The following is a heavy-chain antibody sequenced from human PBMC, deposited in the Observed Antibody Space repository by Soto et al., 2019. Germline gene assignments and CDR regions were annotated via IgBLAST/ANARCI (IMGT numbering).Heavy chain of an antibody. J-gene: IGHJ6*02. Sequence: SETLSLTCTVSGGSISSGGYYWSWIRQHPGKGLEWIGYIYYSGSTYYNPSLKSRVTISVDTSKNQFSLKLSSVTAADTAVYYCARLTYDFWSGYYPYGMDVWGQGTTVTVSS. CDR2: IYYSGST. V-gene: IGHV4-31*03. D-gene: IGHD3-3*01. CDR3: ARLTYDFWSGYYPYGMDV. CDR1: GGSISSGGYY.